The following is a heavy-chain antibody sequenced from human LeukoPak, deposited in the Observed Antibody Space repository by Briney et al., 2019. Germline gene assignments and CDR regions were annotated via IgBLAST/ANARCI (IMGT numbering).Heavy chain of an antibody. J-gene: IGHJ5*02. D-gene: IGHD2-2*01. CDR1: GYTFTSYY. Sequence: ASVKVSCKASGYTFTSYYMHWVRQAPGQGLEWMGIINPSGGSTSYAQKFQGRVTMTRDTSTSTVYMELSSLRSEDTAVYYCARGGHRSPAAEGGWFDPWGQGTLVTVSS. CDR2: INPSGGST. CDR3: ARGGHRSPAAEGGWFDP. V-gene: IGHV1-46*01.